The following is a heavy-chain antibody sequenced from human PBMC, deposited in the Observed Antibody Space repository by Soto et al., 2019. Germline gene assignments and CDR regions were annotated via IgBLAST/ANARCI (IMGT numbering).Heavy chain of an antibody. CDR2: ISASGGST. CDR3: AKEIIPPRVFDY. Sequence: GGSLRLSCVASGFTFSSCAMSWVRQAPGKGLEWVSGISASGGSTYYADSVKGRFTISRDNSKNTLYLQMNSLRAEDTAVYYCAKEIIPPRVFDYWGQGTLVTVSS. V-gene: IGHV3-23*01. J-gene: IGHJ4*02. CDR1: GFTFSSCA. D-gene: IGHD6-6*01.